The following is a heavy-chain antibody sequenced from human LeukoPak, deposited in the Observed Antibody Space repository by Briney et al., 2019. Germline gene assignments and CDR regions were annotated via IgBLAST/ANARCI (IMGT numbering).Heavy chain of an antibody. CDR2: INPSGGST. Sequence: ASVKVSCKASGYTFTSYYMHWVRQAPGQGLEWMGIINPSGGSTSYAQKFQGRVTMTRDTSISTAYMELSRLRSDDTAVYYCAREMGPRDGSGSYYNINWFDPWGQGTLVTVSS. V-gene: IGHV1-46*01. D-gene: IGHD3-10*01. CDR3: AREMGPRDGSGSYYNINWFDP. CDR1: GYTFTSYY. J-gene: IGHJ5*02.